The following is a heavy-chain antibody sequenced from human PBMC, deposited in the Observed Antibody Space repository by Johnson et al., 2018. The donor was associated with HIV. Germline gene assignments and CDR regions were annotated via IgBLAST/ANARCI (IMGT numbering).Heavy chain of an antibody. J-gene: IGHJ3*02. D-gene: IGHD1-14*01. Sequence: VKLVESGGGLVQPGGSLRLYCAASGFTFSTYAMHWVRQAPGKGLEYVSAISKNGDSTYYADSVRGRFTISRDNSNNTLFLQMGSLRVEDMAVYYCARDESYRKYDLTAFDIWGQGTMVTVSS. CDR2: ISKNGDST. CDR1: GFTFSTYA. CDR3: ARDESYRKYDLTAFDI. V-gene: IGHV3-64*07.